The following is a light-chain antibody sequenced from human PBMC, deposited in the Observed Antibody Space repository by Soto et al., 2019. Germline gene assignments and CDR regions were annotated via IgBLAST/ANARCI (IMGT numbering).Light chain of an antibody. V-gene: IGKV1-5*03. CDR1: QSISSW. Sequence: DIQMTQSPSTLYASVGDRVTITCRASQSISSWLAWYQQKPGKAPKLLIYKASSLESGVPSRFSGSGSGTESTLTISSLQPDDFATYYCQQYNSYWTFGQGTKVEIK. CDR3: QQYNSYWT. J-gene: IGKJ1*01. CDR2: KAS.